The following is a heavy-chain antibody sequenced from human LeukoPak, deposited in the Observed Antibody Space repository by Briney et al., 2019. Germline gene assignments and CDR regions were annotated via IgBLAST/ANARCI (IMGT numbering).Heavy chain of an antibody. CDR1: GVSVSSDY. J-gene: IGHJ4*02. CDR2: IYSGGNT. Sequence: GWSLRLSCAASGVSVSSDYISWVRQAPGKGLEWVSVIYSGGNTYYADSVKGRFTISRDNSKNTVYLQMNTVRAEDTAVYYCARGWGMFDYWGQGTLVTVSS. V-gene: IGHV3-53*01. CDR3: ARGWGMFDY. D-gene: IGHD7-27*01.